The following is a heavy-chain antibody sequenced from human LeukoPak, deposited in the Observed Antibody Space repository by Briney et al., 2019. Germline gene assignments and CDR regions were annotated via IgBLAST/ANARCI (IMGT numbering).Heavy chain of an antibody. CDR2: IYDDGRS. J-gene: IGHJ5*02. Sequence: GGSLRLTCTVSGFTVSTTLMDWVRQAPGKGLEWVSVIYDDGRSVYADSVRGRFTISRDNAKNSLYLQMNSLRAEDTAVYYCASRSWFDPWGQGTLVTVSS. CDR3: ASRSWFDP. CDR1: GFTVSTTL. V-gene: IGHV3-66*01.